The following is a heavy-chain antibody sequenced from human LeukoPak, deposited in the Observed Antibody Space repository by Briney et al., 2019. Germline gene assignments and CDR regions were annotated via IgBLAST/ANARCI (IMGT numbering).Heavy chain of an antibody. J-gene: IGHJ5*02. V-gene: IGHV4-4*07. CDR3: AREGTTGGLNWLDP. Sequence: TSETLSLTCTVSGGSISSYYWSWIRQPAGKGVEWIGRIYTSGSTNYNPSLKSRVTMSVDTSKNQFSLRLSAVNAADTAVYFCAREGTTGGLNWLDPWGQGTLVTVSS. D-gene: IGHD1-1*01. CDR2: IYTSGST. CDR1: GGSISSYY.